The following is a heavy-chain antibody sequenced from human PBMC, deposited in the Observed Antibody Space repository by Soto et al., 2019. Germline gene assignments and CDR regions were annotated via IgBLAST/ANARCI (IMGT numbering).Heavy chain of an antibody. CDR1: GGSFSGYY. CDR3: VRVGVGIGNHFDS. Sequence: LSLTCAVYGGSFSGYYWSWIRQPPGKGLEWIGEINHSGSTNYNPSLKSRVTISVDTSKNQFSLKLSSVTAADTAVYYCVRVGVGIGNHFDSWGRGTLVTVSS. D-gene: IGHD1-26*01. J-gene: IGHJ4*02. CDR2: INHSGST. V-gene: IGHV4-34*01.